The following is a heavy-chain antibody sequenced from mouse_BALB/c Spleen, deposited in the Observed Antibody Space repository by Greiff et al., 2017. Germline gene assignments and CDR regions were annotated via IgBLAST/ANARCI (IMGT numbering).Heavy chain of an antibody. J-gene: IGHJ2*01. CDR3: ARDRYFDY. CDR1: GFTFSDYY. V-gene: IGHV5-4*02. Sequence: EVKLVESGGGLVKPGGSLKLSCAASGFTFSDYYMYWVRQTPEKRLEWVATISDGGSYTYYPDSVKGRFTISRDNAKNHLYLQMSSLKSEDTAMYYCARDRYFDYWGQGTTLTVSS. CDR2: ISDGGSYT.